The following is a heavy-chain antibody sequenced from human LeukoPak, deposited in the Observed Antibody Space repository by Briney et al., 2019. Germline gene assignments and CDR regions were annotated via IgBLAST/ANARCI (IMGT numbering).Heavy chain of an antibody. CDR1: GFTFSDYY. J-gene: IGHJ4*02. CDR2: ISRSGSTM. D-gene: IGHD2-2*01. V-gene: IGHV3-11*01. Sequence: GGSLRLSCAASGFTFSDYYMSWIRQAPGKGLEWVSYISRSGSTMYYADSLKGRFTISRDNAKNSLYLQMNSLRAEDTAIYYCTKSVVPAAYRYYFDYWGQGTLVTVSS. CDR3: TKSVVPAAYRYYFDY.